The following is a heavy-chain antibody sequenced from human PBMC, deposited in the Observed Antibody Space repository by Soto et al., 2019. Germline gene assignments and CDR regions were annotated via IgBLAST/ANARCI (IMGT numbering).Heavy chain of an antibody. Sequence: QVKLVQSGAEVKEPGASVKGYFKASGYTFTHYGISWVRQARGQGLEWMGWINPDTVKTINAQKFQGRVTMTTDTSTRTSYREFRSLRSDETALYYCTGAIITMVLARGFDYWGQGTLVTVSA. V-gene: IGHV1-18*01. CDR1: GYTFTHYG. D-gene: IGHD3-10*01. CDR3: TGAIITMVLARGFDY. J-gene: IGHJ4*02. CDR2: INPDTVKT.